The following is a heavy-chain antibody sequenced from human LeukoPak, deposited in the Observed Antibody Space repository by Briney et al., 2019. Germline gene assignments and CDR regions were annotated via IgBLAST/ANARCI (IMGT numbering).Heavy chain of an antibody. CDR1: GGSISSSNW. J-gene: IGHJ3*02. CDR3: ARERGTAGTSAFDI. D-gene: IGHD1-1*01. CDR2: IYHCGST. V-gene: IGHV4-4*02. Sequence: SETLSLTCAVSGGSISSSNWWSWVRQPPGKGLEWIGEIYHCGSTNYNPSLKSRVTISVDKSKNQFSLKLSSVTAADTAVYYCARERGTAGTSAFDIWGQGTMVTVSS.